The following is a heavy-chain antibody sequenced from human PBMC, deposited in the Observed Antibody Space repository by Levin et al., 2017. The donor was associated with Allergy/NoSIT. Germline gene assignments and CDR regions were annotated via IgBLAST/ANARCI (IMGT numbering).Heavy chain of an antibody. CDR1: GFTFNNYA. Sequence: AASVKVSCAASGFTFNNYAMSWVRQAPGKGLEWVSAIINSGVGTYYADSVKGRFTISRDNSKNTMYLQMNGLRAEDTAVYFCAKDAIRGSDQPYYFDYWGQGTLVTASS. J-gene: IGHJ4*02. V-gene: IGHV3-23*01. CDR3: AKDAIRGSDQPYYFDY. D-gene: IGHD6-19*01. CDR2: IINSGVGT.